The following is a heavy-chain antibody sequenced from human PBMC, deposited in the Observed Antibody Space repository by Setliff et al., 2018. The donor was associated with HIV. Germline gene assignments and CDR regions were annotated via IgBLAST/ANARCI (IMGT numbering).Heavy chain of an antibody. D-gene: IGHD2-21*01. Sequence: ETLSLTCAVYSGSFSGYYWSWIRQPPGKGLEWIGEISHSGSTTYNSSLKSRVAMSVDTSKNQLTLKLTSLTAADTGVYYCAGDFLNAGFDYWGRGSLVTVSS. CDR3: AGDFLNAGFDY. CDR1: SGSFSGYY. J-gene: IGHJ4*02. CDR2: ISHSGST. V-gene: IGHV4-34*01.